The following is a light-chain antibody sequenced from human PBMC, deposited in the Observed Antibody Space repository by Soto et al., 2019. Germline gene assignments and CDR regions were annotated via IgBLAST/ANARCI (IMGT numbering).Light chain of an antibody. Sequence: QSVLTQPRSVSGSPGQSVTISCTGTSSDVGGYNDVSWYQQHPGKAPKLMIDDVSKRPSGVPDRFSGSKSGNTASLTISGLQAEDEADYYCCSYAGSYRGVFGGGTKVTVL. CDR2: DVS. CDR3: CSYAGSYRGV. J-gene: IGLJ2*01. CDR1: SSDVGGYND. V-gene: IGLV2-11*01.